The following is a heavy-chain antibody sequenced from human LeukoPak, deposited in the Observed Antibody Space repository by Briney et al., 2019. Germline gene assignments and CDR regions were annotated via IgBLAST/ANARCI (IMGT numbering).Heavy chain of an antibody. J-gene: IGHJ4*02. Sequence: GGSLRLSCAASGFTFDDYTMHWVRQAPGKGLEWVSLISWDGGSTYYADSVKGRFTISRDNSKNSLYLQMNSLRTEDTALYYCARSVSSSSGRDYWGQGTLVTVSS. CDR2: ISWDGGST. CDR1: GFTFDDYT. D-gene: IGHD6-6*01. CDR3: ARSVSSSSGRDY. V-gene: IGHV3-43*01.